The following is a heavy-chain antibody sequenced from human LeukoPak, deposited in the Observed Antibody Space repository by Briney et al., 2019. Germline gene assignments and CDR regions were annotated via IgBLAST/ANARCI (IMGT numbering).Heavy chain of an antibody. CDR1: GYSYLRHY. D-gene: IGHD5-24*01. CDR3: ARGAIIISMATADY. V-gene: IGHV1-2*02. CDR2: ISPNSGGT. J-gene: IGHJ4*03. Sequence: ASVQVSCQASGYSYLRHYMHWVRPAPGQGLAWMGWISPNSGGTNYAQKFQGRVTMTRDTSISTAYMELIRLRNDDTAVYYCARGAIIISMATADYWGQGTMVSVS.